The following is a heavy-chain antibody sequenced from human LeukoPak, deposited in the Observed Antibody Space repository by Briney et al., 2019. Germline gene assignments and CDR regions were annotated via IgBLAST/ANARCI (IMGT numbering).Heavy chain of an antibody. J-gene: IGHJ4*02. D-gene: IGHD2-8*01. V-gene: IGHV3-30*18. CDR2: MSYDGRYK. Sequence: GGSLRLSCAASGFTFSSYGMHWVRQAPGKGLEWVAVMSYDGRYKYSADSVKGRFTISRDNSKNTLYLQMNSLRAEDTAVYYCAKDDRPWCLDYWGQGTLVTVSS. CDR1: GFTFSSYG. CDR3: AKDDRPWCLDY.